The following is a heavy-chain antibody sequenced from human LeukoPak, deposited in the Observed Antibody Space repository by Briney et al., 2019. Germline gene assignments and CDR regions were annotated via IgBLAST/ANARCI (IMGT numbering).Heavy chain of an antibody. CDR2: INHSGGT. D-gene: IGHD3-3*01. J-gene: IGHJ6*03. CDR1: GGSFSGYY. V-gene: IGHV4-34*01. Sequence: SETLSLTCAVYGGSFSGYYWSWIRQPPGKGLEWIGEINHSGGTNYNPSLKSRVTISVDTSKNQFSLKLSSVTAADTAVYYCARVGITIFAYMDVWGKGTTVTVSS. CDR3: ARVGITIFAYMDV.